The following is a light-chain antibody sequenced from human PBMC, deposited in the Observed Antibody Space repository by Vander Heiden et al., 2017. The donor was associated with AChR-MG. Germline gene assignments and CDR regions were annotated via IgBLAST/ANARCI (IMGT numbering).Light chain of an antibody. CDR3: QQRSNWPGT. CDR2: GAS. J-gene: IGKJ1*01. V-gene: IGKV3-11*01. Sequence: EIVLTQSPATLSLSPGARATLSCRASQSINSYLAWYQQKPGQAPRLLIYGASSRATGIPARFSGSGSGTDFTLTISSLEPEDFAVYYCQQRSNWPGTFGQGTKVEIK. CDR1: QSINSY.